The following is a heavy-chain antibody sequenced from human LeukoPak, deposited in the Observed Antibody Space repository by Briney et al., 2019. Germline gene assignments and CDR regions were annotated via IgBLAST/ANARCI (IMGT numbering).Heavy chain of an antibody. CDR3: ARLYSSGWYDYYYGMDV. V-gene: IGHV1-69*13. J-gene: IGHJ6*02. D-gene: IGHD6-19*01. CDR2: IIPIFGTA. CDR1: GGTVSSYA. Sequence: ASVNVSCTASGGTVSSYAISWVRQAPGQGLEWMGGIIPIFGTATYAQKFQGRVTITADESTSTAYMELSSLRSEDTAVYYCARLYSSGWYDYYYGMDVWGQGTTVTVSS.